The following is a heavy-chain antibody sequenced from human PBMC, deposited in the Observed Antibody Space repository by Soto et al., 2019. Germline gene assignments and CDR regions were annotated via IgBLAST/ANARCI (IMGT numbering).Heavy chain of an antibody. V-gene: IGHV3-23*01. CDR3: AKDLRMPGISARNY. CDR1: GFTFSSYA. J-gene: IGHJ4*02. D-gene: IGHD6-6*01. CDR2: ISGSGGST. Sequence: EVQLLESGGGLVQPGGSLRLSCAASGFTFSSYAMSWVRQAPGKGLVWVSAISGSGGSTYYADSVKGRFTISRDNSKNTLYLQMNSLRAEATSVYYCAKDLRMPGISARNYCGQGTLVTVSS.